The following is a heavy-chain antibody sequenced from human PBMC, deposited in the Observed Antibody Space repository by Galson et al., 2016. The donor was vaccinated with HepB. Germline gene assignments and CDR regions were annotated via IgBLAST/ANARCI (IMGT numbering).Heavy chain of an antibody. CDR2: ITGSGGWI. J-gene: IGHJ4*02. D-gene: IGHD2-15*01. V-gene: IGHV3-23*01. Sequence: SLRLSCAASGFTFSSYAMSWVRQAPGKGLEWVSTITGSGGWIKYADSVKGRLITSRDNSKNTLYLQLNSLRAEDTAVYYCAKDGRYCSDATCYYRNSWGQGTLVTVSS. CDR3: AKDGRYCSDATCYYRNS. CDR1: GFTFSSYA.